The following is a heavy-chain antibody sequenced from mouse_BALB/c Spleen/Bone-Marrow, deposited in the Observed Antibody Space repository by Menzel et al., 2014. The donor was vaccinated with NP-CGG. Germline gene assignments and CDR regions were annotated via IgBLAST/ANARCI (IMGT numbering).Heavy chain of an antibody. J-gene: IGHJ2*01. V-gene: IGHV1S16*01. D-gene: IGHD3-1*01. CDR1: GYTFTSYW. CDR2: INPSNGDT. Sequence: VQQQQSGAELVKPGASVQLSCKAYGYTFTSYWMHWEKLRPGQGFEWIGEINPSNGDTNYNEKFKRKAKLTVDKTSSTAYLHRSSPTSEDSAVYYCTITARAYFDYWGQGTTLTGSS. CDR3: TITARAYFDY.